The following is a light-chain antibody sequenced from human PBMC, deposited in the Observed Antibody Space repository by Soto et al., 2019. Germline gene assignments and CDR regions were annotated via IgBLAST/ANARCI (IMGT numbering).Light chain of an antibody. J-gene: IGKJ3*01. CDR3: QHADSFPFT. CDR2: VAS. V-gene: IGKV1-12*01. Sequence: DIQLTQSPSSVSASVGDRVTITCRASQDIGTWLAWYQQKPGKAPKLLVYVASSLQSGVPSRFSGSGSGTDFNLTITSLQPEDFATYHCQHADSFPFTFGPGTKVDFK. CDR1: QDIGTW.